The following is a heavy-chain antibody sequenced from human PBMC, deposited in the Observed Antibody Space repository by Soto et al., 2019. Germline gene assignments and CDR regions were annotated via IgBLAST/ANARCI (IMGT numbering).Heavy chain of an antibody. V-gene: IGHV3-23*01. D-gene: IGHD6-6*01. CDR1: GFTFSSYA. J-gene: IGHJ4*02. CDR3: AKDWREYSSSSGSWDY. CDR2: ISGSGGST. Sequence: EVQLLESGGGLVQPGGSLRLSCAASGFTFSSYAMSWVRQAPGKGLEWVSAISGSGGSTYYADSVKGRFTISRDNSKNTLYLQMNSLRAEDTAVYYCAKDWREYSSSSGSWDYWGQGTLVTVSS.